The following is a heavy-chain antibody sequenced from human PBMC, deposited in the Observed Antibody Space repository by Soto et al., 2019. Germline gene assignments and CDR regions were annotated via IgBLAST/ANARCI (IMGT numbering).Heavy chain of an antibody. CDR3: ARGGSGYTWFNEF. CDR1: GGLFSSYP. CDR2: IIPVFQTA. D-gene: IGHD3-22*01. Sequence: QAQLVQSGAEVKKPGSSVKVSCKASGGLFSSYPISWVRQVPVQGLEWMGGIIPVFQTAYYTQRFQGRVMITADDSTNTAYMELSSLRSEDTAIYYCARGGSGYTWFNEFWGQGTLVTVSS. V-gene: IGHV1-69*01. J-gene: IGHJ4*02.